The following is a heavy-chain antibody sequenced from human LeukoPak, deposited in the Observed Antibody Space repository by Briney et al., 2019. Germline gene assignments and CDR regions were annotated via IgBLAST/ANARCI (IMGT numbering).Heavy chain of an antibody. V-gene: IGHV3-23*01. CDR2: ISGSGDFT. D-gene: IGHD5-24*01. CDR1: GFTFTNYA. Sequence: GGSLRLSCAASGFTFTNYAMSWVRRAPGKGLEWVADISGSGDFTYYADSVKGRFTISRDKAKNTVYLQMSSLRAEDTAVYYCAKDGARDGYNYPDYWGQGTLVTVSS. CDR3: AKDGARDGYNYPDY. J-gene: IGHJ4*02.